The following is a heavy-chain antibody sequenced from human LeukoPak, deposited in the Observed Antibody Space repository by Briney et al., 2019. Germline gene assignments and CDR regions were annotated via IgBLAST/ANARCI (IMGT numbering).Heavy chain of an antibody. Sequence: PSETLSLTCAVYGGSFSGYYWSWIRQPPGKGLEWIGEINHSGSTNYNPSLKSRVTISVDTSKNQFSLKLSSVTAADTAVYYCASTRFGELPYYYYMDVWGKGTTVTISS. CDR2: INHSGST. D-gene: IGHD3-10*01. CDR1: GGSFSGYY. V-gene: IGHV4-34*01. J-gene: IGHJ6*03. CDR3: ASTRFGELPYYYYMDV.